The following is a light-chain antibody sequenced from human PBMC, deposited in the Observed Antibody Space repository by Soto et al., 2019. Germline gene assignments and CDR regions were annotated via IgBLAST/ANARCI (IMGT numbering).Light chain of an antibody. Sequence: ETVMTQSPRALSMSPGEKATLSCRASQSVSNNYLAWYQQKPGQAPRLLIYGASNRATGIPDRFSGSGSGTDFTPTISCLQSEDFATYYCQQYYSHPQTSGQGTKVDIK. CDR1: QSVSNN. CDR3: QQYYSHPQT. J-gene: IGKJ1*01. V-gene: IGKV3D-15*01. CDR2: GAS.